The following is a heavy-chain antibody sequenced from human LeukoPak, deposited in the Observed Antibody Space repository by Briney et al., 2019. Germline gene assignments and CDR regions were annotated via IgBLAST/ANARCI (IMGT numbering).Heavy chain of an antibody. CDR2: MNPNSGNT. V-gene: IGHV1-8*03. Sequence: ASVKVSCKASGYTLTSYDINWVRQATGQGLEWMGWMNPNSGNTGYAQKFQGRVTITRNTSISTAYMELSSLRSDDTAVYYCARGGYCSGGSCYGYNWFDPWGQGTLVTVSS. J-gene: IGHJ5*02. D-gene: IGHD2-15*01. CDR1: GYTLTSYD. CDR3: ARGGYCSGGSCYGYNWFDP.